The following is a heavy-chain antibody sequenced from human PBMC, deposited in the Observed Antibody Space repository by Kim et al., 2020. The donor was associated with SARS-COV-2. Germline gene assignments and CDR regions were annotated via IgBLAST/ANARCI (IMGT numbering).Heavy chain of an antibody. Sequence: GGSLRLSCAASGFTFSDYYMSWIRQAPGKGLEWVSYISSSSSYTNYADSVKGRFTISRDNAKNSLYLQMNSLRAEDTAVYYCARGVTMTTVTTKTLYYYYGMDVWGQGTTVTVSS. V-gene: IGHV3-11*05. CDR1: GFTFSDYY. D-gene: IGHD4-4*01. J-gene: IGHJ6*02. CDR2: ISSSSSYT. CDR3: ARGVTMTTVTTKTLYYYYGMDV.